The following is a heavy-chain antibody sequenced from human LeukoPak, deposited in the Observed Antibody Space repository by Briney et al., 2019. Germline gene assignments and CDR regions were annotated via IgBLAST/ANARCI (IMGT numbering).Heavy chain of an antibody. J-gene: IGHJ6*03. D-gene: IGHD6-13*01. CDR3: AREGIAAAGTHYYYMDV. V-gene: IGHV1-46*01. CDR2: INPSGGST. Sequence: GASVKVSCKASGYTFTSYYMHWVRQAPGQGLEWMGIINPSGGSTSYAQKFQGRVTMTRDMSTSTVYMELSSLRSEDTAVYYCAREGIAAAGTHYYYMDVWGKGTTVTVSS. CDR1: GYTFTSYY.